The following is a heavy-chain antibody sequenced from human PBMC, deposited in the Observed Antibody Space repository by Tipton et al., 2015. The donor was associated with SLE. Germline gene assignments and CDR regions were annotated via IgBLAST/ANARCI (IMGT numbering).Heavy chain of an antibody. Sequence: SLRLSCTASGLTSGDFAMRWVRQAPGRGLEWVGSLKNKAHGGTANYAASVEGRFTISRDESKSIAFLQMNSLRIEDTAVYYCTLPPTLIVAVLGDSWGQGTLVTVSS. J-gene: IGHJ4*02. CDR3: TLPPTLIVAVLGDS. CDR2: LKNKAHGGTA. CDR1: GLTSGDFA. D-gene: IGHD2/OR15-2a*01. V-gene: IGHV3-49*04.